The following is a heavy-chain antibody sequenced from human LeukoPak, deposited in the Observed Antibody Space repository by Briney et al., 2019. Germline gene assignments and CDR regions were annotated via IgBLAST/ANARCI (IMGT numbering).Heavy chain of an antibody. CDR1: GGSFSGYY. CDR2: INHSGST. Sequence: PSETLSLTCAVYGGSFSGYYWSWIRQPPGKGLEWIGEINHSGSTNYNPSLKSRVTMSMDTSMNQFSLKLSSVTAADTAVYYCARGRDGYNFLNRGEYYYFDYWGQGTLVTVSS. V-gene: IGHV4-34*01. CDR3: ARGRDGYNFLNRGEYYYFDY. J-gene: IGHJ4*02. D-gene: IGHD5-24*01.